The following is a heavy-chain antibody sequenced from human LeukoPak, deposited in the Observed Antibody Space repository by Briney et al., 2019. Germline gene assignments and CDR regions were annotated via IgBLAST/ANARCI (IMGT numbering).Heavy chain of an antibody. CDR1: GFTFSRYG. CDR3: AKALYATEAIDY. Sequence: GGSLRLSCAASGFTFSRYGMHWVRQAPGKGLESVAVISYDGSNKYYGDSVKGRFTISRDNSKNTLYLQMNSLRAEDTAVYYCAKALYATEAIDYWGQGTLVTVSS. V-gene: IGHV3-30*18. CDR2: ISYDGSNK. D-gene: IGHD2-2*02. J-gene: IGHJ4*02.